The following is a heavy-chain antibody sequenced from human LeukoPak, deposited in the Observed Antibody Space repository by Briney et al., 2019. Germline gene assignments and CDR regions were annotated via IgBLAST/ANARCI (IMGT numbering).Heavy chain of an antibody. J-gene: IGHJ4*02. CDR2: IRYDGSNK. V-gene: IGHV3-30*02. CDR1: GFTFSSYG. Sequence: PGGSLRLSCAASGFTFSSYGMHWVRQAPGKGMEWVAFIRYDGSNKYYADSVKGRFTISRDNSKNTLYLQMNSLRAEDTAVYYCAKDDPVTISRNFDYWGQGTLVTVSS. D-gene: IGHD3-3*01. CDR3: AKDDPVTISRNFDY.